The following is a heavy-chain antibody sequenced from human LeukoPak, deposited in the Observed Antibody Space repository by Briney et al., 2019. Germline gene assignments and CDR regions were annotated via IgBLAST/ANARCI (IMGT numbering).Heavy chain of an antibody. CDR3: ARDRYALTFDF. Sequence: SETLSLTCTVSGASVSSDSYYWSWIRQPPGKGLEWIGYIYHSGGTNYNPSLKSRVTISVDTSKNQFSLKLSSVTAADTAVYYCARDRYALTFDFWGQGTLVTVSS. CDR2: IYHSGGT. CDR1: GASVSSDSYY. D-gene: IGHD3-16*01. V-gene: IGHV4-61*01. J-gene: IGHJ4*02.